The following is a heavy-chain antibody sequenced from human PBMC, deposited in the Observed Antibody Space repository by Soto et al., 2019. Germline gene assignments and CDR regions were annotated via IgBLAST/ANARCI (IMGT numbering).Heavy chain of an antibody. CDR3: TRDIGGRGAF. V-gene: IGHV3-74*01. Sequence: PGGSLRLSCAASGFRFSSYWRHGVLQCPVKGLVWVARTDEYVSTINYADAVKGRCTISRDNAKNTSYLEMNSFSGEHTALYYCTRDIGGRGAFWGQGSLVTASS. CDR1: GFRFSSYW. CDR2: TDEYVSTI. J-gene: IGHJ4*02. D-gene: IGHD3-16*01.